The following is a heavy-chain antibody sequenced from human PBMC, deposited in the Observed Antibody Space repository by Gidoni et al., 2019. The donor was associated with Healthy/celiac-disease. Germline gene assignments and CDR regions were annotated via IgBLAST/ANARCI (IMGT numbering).Heavy chain of an antibody. CDR3: ARDLGSVVPAAMGGSYYYYYYGMDV. Sequence: QVQLVQSGAEVKKPGASVKVSCKASGYTFTGYYMHWVRQAPGQGLEWMGWVNPNSGGTNYAQKFQGWVTMTRDTSISTAYMELSRLRSDDTAVYYCARDLGSVVPAAMGGSYYYYYYGMDVWGQGTTVTVSS. V-gene: IGHV1-2*04. CDR2: VNPNSGGT. CDR1: GYTFTGYY. D-gene: IGHD2-2*01. J-gene: IGHJ6*02.